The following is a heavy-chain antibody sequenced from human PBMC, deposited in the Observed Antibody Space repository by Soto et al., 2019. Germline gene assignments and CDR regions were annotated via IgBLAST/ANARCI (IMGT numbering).Heavy chain of an antibody. Sequence: QVQLAESGGGVVQPGSSLRLSCAASGFSFSGYGFHWVRQAPGKGLEWVAVIWHDGSKEYYADSVKGRFTVSRDSSKNTVYLQMNSLRAEDTAVYYCARDNDGNSRYSQFDYWGQGTLVTVSS. CDR2: IWHDGSKE. D-gene: IGHD3-16*02. J-gene: IGHJ4*02. CDR1: GFSFSGYG. CDR3: ARDNDGNSRYSQFDY. V-gene: IGHV3-33*01.